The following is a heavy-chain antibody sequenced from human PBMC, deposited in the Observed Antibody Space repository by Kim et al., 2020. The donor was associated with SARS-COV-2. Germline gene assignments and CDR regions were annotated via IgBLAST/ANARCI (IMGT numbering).Heavy chain of an antibody. CDR3: AKERAMGSSWTYGMDV. CDR1: GFTFDDYA. V-gene: IGHV3-9*01. J-gene: IGHJ6*02. Sequence: GGSLRLSCAASGFTFDDYAMHWVRQAPGKGLEWVSGISWNSGSIGYADSVKGRFTISRDNAKNSLYLQMNSLRAEDTALYYCAKERAMGSSWTYGMDVWGQGTTVTVSS. CDR2: ISWNSGSI. D-gene: IGHD6-13*01.